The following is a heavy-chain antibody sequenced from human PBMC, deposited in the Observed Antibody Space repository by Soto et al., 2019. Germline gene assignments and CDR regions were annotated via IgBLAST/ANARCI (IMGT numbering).Heavy chain of an antibody. Sequence: QVQLVQSGAEVKKPGSSVKVSCKASGGTFSSYAISWVRQAPGPGLAWMGGILPIFGTANYAQKFQGRVTITADESTSTAYMELSRLRSEDTAVYYCARDRERLATIGDAFDIWGQGTMVTVSS. CDR3: ARDRERLATIGDAFDI. V-gene: IGHV1-69*01. CDR1: GGTFSSYA. D-gene: IGHD5-12*01. J-gene: IGHJ3*02. CDR2: ILPIFGTA.